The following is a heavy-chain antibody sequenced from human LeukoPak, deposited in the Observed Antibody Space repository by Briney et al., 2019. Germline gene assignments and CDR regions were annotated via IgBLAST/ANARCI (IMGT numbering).Heavy chain of an antibody. CDR2: IYSSGST. CDR1: GYSISSNW. CDR3: ARGYYHFDY. V-gene: IGHV4-59*07. J-gene: IGHJ4*02. D-gene: IGHD2-21*01. Sequence: SDTLSLTCAVSGYSISSNWWGWIRQPPGKGLEWIGSIYSSGSTNNNPSLKSRVTISVDTSTNQISLKLSSVTAADTAVYYCARGYYHFDYWGQGTLVSVSS.